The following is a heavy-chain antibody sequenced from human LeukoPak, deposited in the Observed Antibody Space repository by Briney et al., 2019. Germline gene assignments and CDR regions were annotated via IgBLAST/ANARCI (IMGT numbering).Heavy chain of an antibody. D-gene: IGHD3-10*01. J-gene: IGHJ4*02. CDR2: IKSKSDGGTT. Sequence: GGSLRLSCAAPGFSFSNNWMSWVRQAPGKGLEWVGRIKSKSDGGTTDYAAPVKVRFTISRDDSKNTLFLQVNSLKIEDTAVYYCTTVTLRPVGLWGQGTLVTVSS. CDR3: TTVTLRPVGL. V-gene: IGHV3-15*05. CDR1: GFSFSNNW.